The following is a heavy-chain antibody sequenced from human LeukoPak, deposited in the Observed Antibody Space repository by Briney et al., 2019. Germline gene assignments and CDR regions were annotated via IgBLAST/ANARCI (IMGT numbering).Heavy chain of an antibody. Sequence: GGSLRLSCAASGFTFSSYAMSWVRQAPGKGLQWVSAISGSGGSTYYSDSVKGRFTISRDNSKSTLYLQMNSLRAEDTALYYCAKDQSSGWPNYFDYWGQGTLVTVSS. CDR1: GFTFSSYA. V-gene: IGHV3-23*01. CDR2: ISGSGGST. D-gene: IGHD6-19*01. CDR3: AKDQSSGWPNYFDY. J-gene: IGHJ4*02.